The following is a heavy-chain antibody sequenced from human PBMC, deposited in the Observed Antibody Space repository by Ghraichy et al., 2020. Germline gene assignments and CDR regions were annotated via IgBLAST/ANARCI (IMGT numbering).Heavy chain of an antibody. D-gene: IGHD1-26*01. Sequence: SETLSLTCTVSGGSISSSSYYWGWIRQPPGKGLEWIGSIYYSGSTYYNPSLKSRVTISVDTSKNQFSLKLSSVTAADTAVYYCARLRIAVVGATFYFDYWGQGTLVTVSS. CDR1: GGSISSSSYY. V-gene: IGHV4-39*01. J-gene: IGHJ4*02. CDR2: IYYSGST. CDR3: ARLRIAVVGATFYFDY.